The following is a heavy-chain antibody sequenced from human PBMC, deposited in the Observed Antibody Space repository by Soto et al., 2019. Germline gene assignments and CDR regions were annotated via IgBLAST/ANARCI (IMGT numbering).Heavy chain of an antibody. V-gene: IGHV3-30*03. CDR3: VLFWCPIPPLVHAF. CDR1: GFTFSNFG. D-gene: IGHD2-21*01. J-gene: IGHJ1*01. Sequence: PGGSLRLSCAASGFTFSNFGMLWVRQAPGKGLAWVAAITYTGSTKYYADSVKGRFTISRDTSTNTLFLQMSSLRPEDTAVYYCVLFWCPIPPLVHAFCGQGSPVPVSS. CDR2: ITYTGSTK.